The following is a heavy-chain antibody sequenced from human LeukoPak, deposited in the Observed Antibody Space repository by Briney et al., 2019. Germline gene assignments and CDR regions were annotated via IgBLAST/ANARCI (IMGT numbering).Heavy chain of an antibody. CDR2: INPNSGGT. Sequence: ASVKVSCKASGYTFTGYYIYWVRQAPGQGLEWMGWINPNSGGTNYAQKFQGRVALTRDTSITTSYMDLSGLRSDDTAVYYCARIPGGYVDYWGQGTLVTVSS. V-gene: IGHV1-2*02. J-gene: IGHJ4*02. D-gene: IGHD1-14*01. CDR1: GYTFTGYY. CDR3: ARIPGGYVDY.